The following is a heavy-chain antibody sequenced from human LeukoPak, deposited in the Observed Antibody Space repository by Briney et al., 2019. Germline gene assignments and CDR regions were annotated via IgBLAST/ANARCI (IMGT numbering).Heavy chain of an antibody. Sequence: ASVKVSCKTSGYTFNLKYIHWVRQAPGQGLEWMGWLNPDSGFTKNAQKFQGRVTLTRDTSIGTAYMELSSLRSDDTAVYYCATDRHTRGRTPFQHWGQGTLVTAS. V-gene: IGHV1-2*02. CDR3: ATDRHTRGRTPFQH. D-gene: IGHD2-2*01. CDR1: GYTFNLKY. CDR2: LNPDSGFT. J-gene: IGHJ1*01.